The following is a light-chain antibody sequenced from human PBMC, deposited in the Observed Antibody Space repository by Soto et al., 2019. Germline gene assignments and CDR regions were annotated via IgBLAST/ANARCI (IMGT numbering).Light chain of an antibody. CDR3: QQYNNWPPWT. CDR1: QSVSSN. Sequence: EIVMTQSPATLSVSPGERATLSCRASQSVSSNLAWYQQKPDQAPRLLIYGASTRATGIPARFSGSGSGTEFTLTISGLQSEDFAVYYCQQYNNWPPWTFGQGTKVDIK. V-gene: IGKV3-15*01. J-gene: IGKJ1*01. CDR2: GAS.